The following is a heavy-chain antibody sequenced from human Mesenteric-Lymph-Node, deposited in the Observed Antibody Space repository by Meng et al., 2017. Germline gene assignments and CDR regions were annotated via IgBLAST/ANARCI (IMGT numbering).Heavy chain of an antibody. CDR1: GFTFSDYY. J-gene: IGHJ4*02. CDR3: AREIYTYGSY. D-gene: IGHD5-18*01. Sequence: GESLKISCATSGFTFSDYYMSWIRQAPGKGLEWVSGIYAGGSTYSAESVKDRFTISRDNSKNTVYLQMNSLRPEDTAVYYCAREIYTYGSYWGQGTLVTVSS. V-gene: IGHV3-66*02. CDR2: IYAGGST.